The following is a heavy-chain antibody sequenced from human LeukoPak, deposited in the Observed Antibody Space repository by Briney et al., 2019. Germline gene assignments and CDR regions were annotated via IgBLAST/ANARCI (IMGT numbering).Heavy chain of an antibody. CDR3: AAGVVTAIKLHYYMDV. Sequence: GTSVKVSCXASGFTFTSSAMQWVRQARGQRLGWIGWIVVGSGNTNYAQKFQERVTITRDMSTSTAYMELSSLRSEDTAVYYCAAGVVTAIKLHYYMDVWGKGTTVTVSS. CDR1: GFTFTSSA. J-gene: IGHJ6*03. V-gene: IGHV1-58*02. CDR2: IVVGSGNT. D-gene: IGHD5-18*01.